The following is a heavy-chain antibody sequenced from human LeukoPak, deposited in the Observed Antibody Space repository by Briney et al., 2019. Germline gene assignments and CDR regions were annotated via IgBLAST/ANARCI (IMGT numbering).Heavy chain of an antibody. V-gene: IGHV1-69*05. Sequence: SVKVSCKASGGTLSSYAISWVRQAPGQGLEWMGGIIPIFGTANYAQKFQGRVTITTDESTSTAYMELSSLRSEDTAVYYCARGAAALSDAFDIWGQGTMVTVSS. J-gene: IGHJ3*02. CDR2: IIPIFGTA. CDR3: ARGAAALSDAFDI. D-gene: IGHD6-13*01. CDR1: GGTLSSYA.